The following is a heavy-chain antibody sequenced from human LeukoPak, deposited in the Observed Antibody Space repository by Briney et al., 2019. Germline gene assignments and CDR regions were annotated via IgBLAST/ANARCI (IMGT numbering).Heavy chain of an antibody. CDR3: ARSSGWTGAFDY. V-gene: IGHV3-48*03. Sequence: QPGGSLRLSCAASGFTFSSYEMNWVRQAPGKGLEWVSYISSSGSTIYYADSVKGRFTISRDNVKNSLYLQMNSLRAEDTAVYYCARSSGWTGAFDYWGQGTLVTVSS. D-gene: IGHD6-19*01. CDR1: GFTFSSYE. CDR2: ISSSGSTI. J-gene: IGHJ4*02.